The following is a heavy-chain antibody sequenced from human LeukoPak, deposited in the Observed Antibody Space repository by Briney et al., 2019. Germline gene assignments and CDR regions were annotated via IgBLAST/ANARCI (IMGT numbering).Heavy chain of an antibody. Sequence: PSETLSLTCAVYGGSFSGYYWSWIRQPPGKGLEWIREINHSGSTNYNPSLKSRVTISVDTSKNQFSLKLSSVTAADTAVYYCARLKYSSGWYRGGGFDYWGQGTLVTVSS. J-gene: IGHJ4*02. CDR2: INHSGST. D-gene: IGHD6-19*01. CDR3: ARLKYSSGWYRGGGFDY. V-gene: IGHV4-34*01. CDR1: GGSFSGYY.